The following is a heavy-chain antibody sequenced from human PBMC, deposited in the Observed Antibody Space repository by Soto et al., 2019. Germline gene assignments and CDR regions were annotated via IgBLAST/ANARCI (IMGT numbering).Heavy chain of an antibody. CDR3: ARDIVAMDYVPLASDY. D-gene: IGHD4-17*01. Sequence: GGSLRLSCAASGFTFSSYSMNWVRQAPGKGLEWVSSISSSSSYIYYADSVKGRFTISRDNAKNSLYLQMNSLRAEDTAVYYCARDIVAMDYVPLASDYWGQGTLVTVSS. V-gene: IGHV3-21*01. J-gene: IGHJ4*02. CDR2: ISSSSSYI. CDR1: GFTFSSYS.